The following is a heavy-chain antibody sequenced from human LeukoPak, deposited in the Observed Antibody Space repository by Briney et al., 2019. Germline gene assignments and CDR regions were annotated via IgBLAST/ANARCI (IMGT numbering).Heavy chain of an antibody. CDR1: GDSISSYY. CDR2: IYYSGST. J-gene: IGHJ4*02. V-gene: IGHV4-59*01. CDR3: ARVNGDYVILDY. D-gene: IGHD4-17*01. Sequence: ASETLSLTCTVSGDSISSYYWSWIRQPPGKGLEWIGYIYYSGSTNYNPSLKSRVTISVDTSKNQFSLKLSSVTAADTAVYYCARVNGDYVILDYWGQGTLVTVSS.